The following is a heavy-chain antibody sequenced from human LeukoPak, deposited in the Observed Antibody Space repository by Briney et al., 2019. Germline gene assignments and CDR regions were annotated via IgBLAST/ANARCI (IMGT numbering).Heavy chain of an antibody. J-gene: IGHJ4*02. CDR3: VNGWFGEFF. D-gene: IGHD3-10*01. Sequence: GGSLRLSSSASGFTFSNNAMHWVRQAPGKGLESVSGISSYGGSTYYADSVKGRFTISRDNSKNTLYLQMSSLRADDTAVYYCVNGWFGEFFWGQGTLVTVSS. V-gene: IGHV3-64D*06. CDR1: GFTFSNNA. CDR2: ISSYGGST.